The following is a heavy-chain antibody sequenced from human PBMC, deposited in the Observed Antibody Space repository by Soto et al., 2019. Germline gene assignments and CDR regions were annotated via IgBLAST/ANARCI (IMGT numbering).Heavy chain of an antibody. CDR2: MNPNSGNT. J-gene: IGHJ3*02. CDR3: TTGHDYSNYGDAFDI. Sequence: ASAKVSCKAPGFTFTCYAINWVRQSTGQGLEWMGWMNPNSGNTGYAQKFQGRVTMTRNTSISTAYMELSSLRSEDTAVYYCTTGHDYSNYGDAFDIWGQGTMVTVSS. V-gene: IGHV1-8*01. D-gene: IGHD4-4*01. CDR1: GFTFTCYA.